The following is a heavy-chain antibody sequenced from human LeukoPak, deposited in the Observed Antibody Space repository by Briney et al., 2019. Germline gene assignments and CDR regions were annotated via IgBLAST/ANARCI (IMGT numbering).Heavy chain of an antibody. CDR1: GGSISSGGYY. D-gene: IGHD3-22*01. J-gene: IGHJ4*02. CDR3: ARASSGYYYDY. Sequence: NPSETLSLTCTVSGGSISSGGYYWSWIRQHLGKGLEWIGHIYYSGSTYYNPSLKSRVTISVDTSKNQFSLKLSSVAAADTAVYYCARASSGYYYDYWGQGTLVTVSS. CDR2: IYYSGST. V-gene: IGHV4-31*03.